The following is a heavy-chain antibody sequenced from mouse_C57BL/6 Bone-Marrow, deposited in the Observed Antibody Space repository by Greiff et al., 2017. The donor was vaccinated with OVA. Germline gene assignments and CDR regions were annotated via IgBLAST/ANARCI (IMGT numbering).Heavy chain of an antibody. D-gene: IGHD2-2*01. Sequence: QVQLQQSGPELVKPGASVKISCKASGYAFSSSWMNWVKQRPGKGLEWIGRIYPGDGDTNYNGKFKGKATLTADKSSSTAYMQLSSLTSEDSAVYFCARGGGYAWFAYWGQGTLVTVSA. J-gene: IGHJ3*01. V-gene: IGHV1-82*01. CDR1: GYAFSSSW. CDR2: IYPGDGDT. CDR3: ARGGGYAWFAY.